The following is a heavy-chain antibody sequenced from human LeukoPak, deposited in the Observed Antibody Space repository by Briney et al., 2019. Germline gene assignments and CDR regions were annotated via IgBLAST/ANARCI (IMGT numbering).Heavy chain of an antibody. CDR1: GGSISSYY. CDR3: ARVSYDSSGYLDY. J-gene: IGHJ4*02. D-gene: IGHD3-22*01. CDR2: IYYSGST. V-gene: IGHV4-59*01. Sequence: SETLSLTRTVAGGSISSYYWSWIRQPPGKGLEWIGYIYYSGSTNYNPSLKSRVTISVDTSKNQFSLKLSSVTAADTAVYYCARVSYDSSGYLDYWGQGTLVTVSS.